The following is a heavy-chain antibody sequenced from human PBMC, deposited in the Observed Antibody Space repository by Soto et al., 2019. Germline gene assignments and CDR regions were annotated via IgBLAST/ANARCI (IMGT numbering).Heavy chain of an antibody. D-gene: IGHD6-13*01. CDR1: GFTFSSYG. Sequence: GGSLRLSCAASGFTFSSYGMHWVRQAPGKGLEWVAVISYDGSNKYYADSVKGRFTISRDNSKNTLYLQMNSLRAEDTTVYYCANLASSSPGDNWFDPWGQGTLVTVSS. CDR3: ANLASSSPGDNWFDP. CDR2: ISYDGSNK. V-gene: IGHV3-30*18. J-gene: IGHJ5*02.